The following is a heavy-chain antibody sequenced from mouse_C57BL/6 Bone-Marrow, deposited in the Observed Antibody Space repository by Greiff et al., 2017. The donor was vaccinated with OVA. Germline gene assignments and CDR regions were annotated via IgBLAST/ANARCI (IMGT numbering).Heavy chain of an antibody. Sequence: EVKLVESGGGLVKPGGSLKLSCAASGFTFSSYAMSWVRQTPEKRLEWVATISDGGSYTYYPDNVKGRFTISRDNAKNNLYLQISHLKSEDTAMYYCARDVYDGYLAWFAYWGQGTLVTVSA. CDR2: ISDGGSYT. D-gene: IGHD2-3*01. CDR1: GFTFSSYA. CDR3: ARDVYDGYLAWFAY. V-gene: IGHV5-4*01. J-gene: IGHJ3*01.